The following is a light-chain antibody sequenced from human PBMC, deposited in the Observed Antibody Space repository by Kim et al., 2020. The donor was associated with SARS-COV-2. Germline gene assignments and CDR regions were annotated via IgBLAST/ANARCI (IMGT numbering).Light chain of an antibody. CDR2: DAS. J-gene: IGKJ4*01. CDR3: QKYDDWLSLT. Sequence: VSPGERATPACRASQTVSSNLAWYQQKPGQAPRLLIYDASTRATGIPARFSGSGSGTEFTLTISSLQSEDFAVYYCQKYDDWLSLTFGGGTKLEI. V-gene: IGKV3-15*01. CDR1: QTVSSN.